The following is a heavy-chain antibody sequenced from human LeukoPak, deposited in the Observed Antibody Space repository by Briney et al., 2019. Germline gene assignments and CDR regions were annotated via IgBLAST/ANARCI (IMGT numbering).Heavy chain of an antibody. V-gene: IGHV4-34*01. J-gene: IGHJ4*02. CDR3: ARGLPATVFDS. CDR1: GGSFSDYY. Sequence: SETLSLTCAVCGGSFSDYYWRWIRQPPGKGPEWIGEISHRGSANYNTSLKSRVTMSVDRPKNQFSLKLNSVTAADTAVYYCARGLPATVFDSWGQGILVTVSS. D-gene: IGHD2-2*01. CDR2: ISHRGSA.